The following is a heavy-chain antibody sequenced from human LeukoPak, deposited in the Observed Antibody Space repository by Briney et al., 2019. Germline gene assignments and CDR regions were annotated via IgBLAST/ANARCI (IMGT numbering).Heavy chain of an antibody. J-gene: IGHJ4*02. CDR2: TNPNSGGT. CDR3: ARDFPSKLGRGGRLDY. Sequence: PQASVKVSCKASGYTFTGYYMHWVRQAPGQGLEWMGWTNPNSGGTNYAQKFQGRVTMTRDTSISTAYMELSRLRSDDTAVYYCARDFPSKLGRGGRLDYWGQGTLVTVSS. V-gene: IGHV1-2*02. CDR1: GYTFTGYY. D-gene: IGHD6-25*01.